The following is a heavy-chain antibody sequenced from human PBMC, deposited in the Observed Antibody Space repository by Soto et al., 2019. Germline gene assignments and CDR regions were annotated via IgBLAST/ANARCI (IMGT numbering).Heavy chain of an antibody. V-gene: IGHV3-33*01. J-gene: IGHJ4*02. CDR2: IRHDGSTE. Sequence: GGSLRLSCVASGYIFSNYGMHWVRQAPGQGPEWVAVIRHDGSTEYNSDSVKGRFTLSRDNSKNTVFLEMDSLRAEDTALYYCARGPYYDYWSGYSADYWGQGALVTVSS. CDR1: GYIFSNYG. CDR3: ARGPYYDYWSGYSADY. D-gene: IGHD3-3*01.